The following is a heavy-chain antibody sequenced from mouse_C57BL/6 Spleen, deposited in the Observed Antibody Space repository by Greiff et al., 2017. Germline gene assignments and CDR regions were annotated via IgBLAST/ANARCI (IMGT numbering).Heavy chain of an antibody. CDR3: AREGYYGSSYGVYFDY. V-gene: IGHV5-4*01. J-gene: IGHJ2*01. D-gene: IGHD1-1*01. CDR2: ISDGGSYT. Sequence: EVKVVESGGGLVKPGGSLKLSCAASGFTFSSYAMSWVRQTPEKRLEWVATISDGGSYTYYPDNVKGRFTISRDNAKNNLYLQMSHLKSEDTAMYYCAREGYYGSSYGVYFDYWGQGTTLTVSS. CDR1: GFTFSSYA.